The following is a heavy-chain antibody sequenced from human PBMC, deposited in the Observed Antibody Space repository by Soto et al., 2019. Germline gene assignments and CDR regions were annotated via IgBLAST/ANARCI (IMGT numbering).Heavy chain of an antibody. J-gene: IGHJ3*02. D-gene: IGHD6-19*01. Sequence: SETLSLTCTVSGGSISSGGYYRSWIRQHPVKGLEWIGYIYYSGSTYYNPSLKSRVTISVDTSKNQFSLKLSSVTAADTAVYYCARDYRQGGIAVALNAFDIWGQGTMVTVSS. CDR2: IYYSGST. CDR3: ARDYRQGGIAVALNAFDI. CDR1: GGSISSGGYY. V-gene: IGHV4-31*03.